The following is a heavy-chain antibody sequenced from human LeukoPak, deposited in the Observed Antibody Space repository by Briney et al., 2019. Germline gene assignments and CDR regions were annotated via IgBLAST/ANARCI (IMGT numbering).Heavy chain of an antibody. V-gene: IGHV1-2*02. J-gene: IGHJ5*02. D-gene: IGHD2/OR15-2a*01. CDR2: LTPHSGVT. CDR1: GYTFTDYF. Sequence: GASVKVSCKASGYTFTDYFIHWVRQAPGQGLEWMGWLTPHSGVTKYAQKFQGRVTMTRDTSISIAYMDLSGLKSDDTAVYFCARELIEDQHWFDPWGQGTLVTVSS. CDR3: ARELIEDQHWFDP.